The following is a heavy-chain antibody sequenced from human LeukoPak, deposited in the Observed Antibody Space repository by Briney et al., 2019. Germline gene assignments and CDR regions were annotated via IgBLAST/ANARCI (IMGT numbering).Heavy chain of an antibody. CDR1: GGTFSSYA. CDR2: IIPIFGTA. Sequence: ASVKVSCKASGGTFSSYAISWVRQAPGQGLEWMGGIIPIFGTANYAQKFQGRVTITADESTSTAYMELSSLRSEDTAVYYCARDYSGCSSGWYFDYWGQGTLVTVSS. D-gene: IGHD6-19*01. CDR3: ARDYSGCSSGWYFDY. V-gene: IGHV1-69*13. J-gene: IGHJ4*02.